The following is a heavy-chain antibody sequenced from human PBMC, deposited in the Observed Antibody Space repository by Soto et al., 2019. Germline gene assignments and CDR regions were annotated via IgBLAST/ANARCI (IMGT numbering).Heavy chain of an antibody. D-gene: IGHD3-3*01. CDR2: IKSKTDGGTT. CDR3: TTDVEYYGFWSGSSDYGMDV. V-gene: IGHV3-15*07. J-gene: IGHJ6*02. Sequence: EVQLVESGGGLVKPGGSLRLSCAASGFTFSNAWMNWVRQAPGKGLEWVGRIKSKTDGGTTDYAAPVKGRFTISRDDSKNTLYLQMNSLKTEDTAVYYCTTDVEYYGFWSGSSDYGMDVWGQGTTVTVSS. CDR1: GFTFSNAW.